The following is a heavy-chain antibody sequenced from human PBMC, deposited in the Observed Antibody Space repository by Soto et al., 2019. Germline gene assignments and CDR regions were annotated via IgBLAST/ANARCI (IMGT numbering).Heavy chain of an antibody. CDR2: ISGSGGST. CDR3: AKVTFDYYDSSENTGCFDY. Sequence: GGSLRLSCAASGFTFSSYAMSWVRQATGKWLEWVSAISGSGGSTYYADSVKGRFTISRDNSKTTLYLQMNSLRAEDTAVYYCAKVTFDYYDSSENTGCFDYWGQGTLVTVSS. V-gene: IGHV3-23*01. CDR1: GFTFSSYA. D-gene: IGHD3-22*01. J-gene: IGHJ4*02.